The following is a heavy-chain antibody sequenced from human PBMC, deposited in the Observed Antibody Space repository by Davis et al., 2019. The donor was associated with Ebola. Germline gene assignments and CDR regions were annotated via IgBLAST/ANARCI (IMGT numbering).Heavy chain of an antibody. J-gene: IGHJ4*02. Sequence: GESLKISCAASGFTFSSYAMSWVRQAPGKGLEWVSIITTSGDSTDYSDSVKGRFTISRDNSNNMLYLQMNSLRAEDTAVYYCAKGSGAVLPASRYFDYWGQGTLVTVCS. CDR3: AKGSGAVLPASRYFDY. V-gene: IGHV3-23*01. CDR1: GFTFSSYA. CDR2: ITTSGDST. D-gene: IGHD2-2*01.